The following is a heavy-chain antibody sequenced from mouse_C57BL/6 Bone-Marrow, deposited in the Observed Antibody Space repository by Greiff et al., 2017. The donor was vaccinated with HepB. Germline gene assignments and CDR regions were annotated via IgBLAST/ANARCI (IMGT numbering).Heavy chain of an antibody. CDR2: ISYDGSN. D-gene: IGHD1-1*01. V-gene: IGHV3-6*01. CDR1: GYSITSGYY. CDR3: AARDRGSSYFDY. Sequence: EVQLVESGPGLVKPSQSLSLTCSVTGYSITSGYYWNWIRQFPGNNLEWMGYISYDGSNNYNPSLKNRISITRDTSKNQFFLKLNSVTTEDTATYYCAARDRGSSYFDYWGQGTTLTVSS. J-gene: IGHJ2*01.